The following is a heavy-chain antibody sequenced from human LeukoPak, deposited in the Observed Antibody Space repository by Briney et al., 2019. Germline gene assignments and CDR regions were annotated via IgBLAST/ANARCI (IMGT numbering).Heavy chain of an antibody. J-gene: IGHJ4*02. Sequence: GESLKISCKASGYSFTTHWIGWVRQMPGKGLEWMGIIYSPSFQGQVTISADKSISTAYLQWSSLKASDTAIYYCARLPSKWIQKSDYWGQGTLVTVSS. V-gene: IGHV5-51*01. D-gene: IGHD5-18*01. CDR1: GYSFTTHW. CDR3: ARLPSKWIQKSDY. CDR2: I.